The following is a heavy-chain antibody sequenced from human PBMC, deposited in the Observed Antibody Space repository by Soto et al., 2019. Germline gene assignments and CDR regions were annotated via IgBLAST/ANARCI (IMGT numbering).Heavy chain of an antibody. CDR3: GRGGIAVSGTYDY. CDR2: ISGSNGET. D-gene: IGHD6-19*01. V-gene: IGHV1-18*01. J-gene: IGHJ4*02. Sequence: QVRLVQSGAEVKEPGASVKVSCKASGYTFSNYGVAWVRRAPGQGLEWMGWISGSNGETKYAQNLQNRVSMTTETSTSPAYMELRSLRPDDTAIYFCGRGGIAVSGTYDYWGQGSLVTVSS. CDR1: GYTFSNYG.